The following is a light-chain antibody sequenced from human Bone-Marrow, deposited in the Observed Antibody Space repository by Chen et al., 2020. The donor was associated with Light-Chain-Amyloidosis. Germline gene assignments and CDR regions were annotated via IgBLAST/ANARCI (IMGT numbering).Light chain of an antibody. CDR3: QSADSSGTYEVI. CDR1: DLPTKY. Sequence: SYELTQPPSVSGSPGQPARITCSGDDLPTKYAYWYQQKPGQAPVLVIHRDTERPSGIPERCSGSSSGTTATLTISGVQAEDEADYHCQSADSSGTYEVIFGGGTKLTVL. V-gene: IGLV3-25*03. J-gene: IGLJ2*01. CDR2: RDT.